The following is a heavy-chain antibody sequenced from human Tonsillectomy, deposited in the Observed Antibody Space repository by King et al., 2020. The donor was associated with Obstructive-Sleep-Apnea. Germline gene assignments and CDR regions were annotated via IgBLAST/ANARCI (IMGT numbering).Heavy chain of an antibody. CDR2: ISTYSGNT. V-gene: IGHV1-18*04. CDR3: ARHRGPTPTATWSAP. D-gene: IGHD4-23*01. J-gene: IGHJ5*02. Sequence: QLVQSGAEVKKPGASVKVSCKASGYTFFSYDVSWVRQAPGQGLEWMGWISTYSGNTNYAQKFQGRVTMTTDTSTTTAYMELRSLRSDDTAVYYCARHRGPTPTATWSAPWGQGTLVTVSS. CDR1: GYTFFSYD.